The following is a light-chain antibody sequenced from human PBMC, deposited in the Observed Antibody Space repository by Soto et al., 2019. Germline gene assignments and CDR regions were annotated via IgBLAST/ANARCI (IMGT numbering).Light chain of an antibody. CDR2: GAS. Sequence: EILMTQSPATLSLYPGERATLYCRASQSVASNLAWYQQRRGQAPRILIYGASSRATGIPARFSGSGSGTEFTLTNVRLHSEDFAVYYCQQYDSWPALTFGGGTKGEIK. J-gene: IGKJ4*01. CDR3: QQYDSWPALT. CDR1: QSVASN. V-gene: IGKV3-15*01.